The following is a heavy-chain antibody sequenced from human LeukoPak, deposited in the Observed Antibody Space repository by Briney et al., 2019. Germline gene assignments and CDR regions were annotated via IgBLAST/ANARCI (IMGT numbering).Heavy chain of an antibody. J-gene: IGHJ4*02. D-gene: IGHD3-3*02. CDR3: ATGISLPRLDY. Sequence: GASVKVSCKVSGYTLTELSMHWVRQAPGKGLEWMGGFDPEDGETIYAQKFQGRVTVTEDTSTDTAYMELSSLRSEDTAVYYCATGISLPRLDYWGQGTLVTVSS. V-gene: IGHV1-24*01. CDR2: FDPEDGET. CDR1: GYTLTELS.